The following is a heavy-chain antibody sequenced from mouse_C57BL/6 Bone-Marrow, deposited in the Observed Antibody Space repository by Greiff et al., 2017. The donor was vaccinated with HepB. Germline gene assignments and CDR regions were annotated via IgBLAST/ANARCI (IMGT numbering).Heavy chain of an antibody. J-gene: IGHJ3*01. CDR1: GFTFSDYG. CDR2: ISSGSSTI. Sequence: DVMLVESGGGLVKPGGSLKLSCAASGFTFSDYGMHWVRQAPEKGLEWVAYISSGSSTIYYADTVKGRFTISRDNAKNTLFLQMTSLRSEDTAMYYCARSSNYGFAYWGQGTLVTVSA. CDR3: ARSSNYGFAY. V-gene: IGHV5-17*01. D-gene: IGHD2-5*01.